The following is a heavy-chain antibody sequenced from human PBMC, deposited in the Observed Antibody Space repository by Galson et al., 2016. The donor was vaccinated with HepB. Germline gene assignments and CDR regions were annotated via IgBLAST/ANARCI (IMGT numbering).Heavy chain of an antibody. CDR3: ARDASSGYDLVRSDY. CDR2: ISVYNGNT. J-gene: IGHJ4*02. CDR1: GYTFTSYG. D-gene: IGHD5-12*01. Sequence: SVKVSCKASGYTFTSYGISWVRQAPGQGLEWMGWISVYNGNTNYAQKLQGRVTMTTDTSTNTAYMELRSLRSDDTAVYYCARDASSGYDLVRSDYWGQGTLGTLSS. V-gene: IGHV1-18*04.